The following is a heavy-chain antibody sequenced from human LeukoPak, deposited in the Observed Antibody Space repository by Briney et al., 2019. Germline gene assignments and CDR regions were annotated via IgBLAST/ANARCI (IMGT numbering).Heavy chain of an antibody. D-gene: IGHD3-3*01. CDR1: GGSFSGYY. CDR3: ARHLRDFWSGYYGNNWFDP. J-gene: IGHJ5*02. CDR2: INHSGST. V-gene: IGHV4-34*01. Sequence: SETLSLTCAVYGGSFSGYYWSWIRQPPGKGLEWIGEINHSGSTNYNPSLKSRVTISVDTSKNQFSLKLSSVTAADTAVYYCARHLRDFWSGYYGNNWFDPWGQGTLVTVSS.